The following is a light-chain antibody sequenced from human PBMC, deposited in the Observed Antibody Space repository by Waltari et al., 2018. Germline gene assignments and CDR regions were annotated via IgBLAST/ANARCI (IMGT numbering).Light chain of an antibody. J-gene: IGLJ2*01. CDR2: KGY. Sequence: QSVLPQPPSASGTPGPRVIISCSGSSSNTGNNYIPSSHHLHGTTPKLRIYKGYQRPSGVPDRFSGSKSGTSASLAISGLRSEDEADYYCATWDDSLSVVIFGGGTKLTVL. V-gene: IGLV1-47*01. CDR1: SSNTGNNY. CDR3: ATWDDSLSVVI.